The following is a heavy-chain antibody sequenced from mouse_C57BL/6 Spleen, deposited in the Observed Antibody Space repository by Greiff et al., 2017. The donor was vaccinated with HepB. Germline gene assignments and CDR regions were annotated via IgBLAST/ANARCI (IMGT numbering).Heavy chain of an antibody. D-gene: IGHD1-1*01. CDR2: IDPSDSET. Sequence: QVQLQQPGAELVRPGSSVKLSCKASGYTFTSYWMHWVKQRPIQGLEWIGNIDPSDSETHYNQKFKDKATLTVDKSSSTAYMQLSSLTSEDSAVYYCARSLNYYGSSSFAYWGQGTLVTVSA. CDR1: GYTFTSYW. J-gene: IGHJ3*01. CDR3: ARSLNYYGSSSFAY. V-gene: IGHV1-52*01.